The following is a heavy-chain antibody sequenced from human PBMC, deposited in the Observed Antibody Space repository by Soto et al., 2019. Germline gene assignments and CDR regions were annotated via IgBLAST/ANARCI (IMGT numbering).Heavy chain of an antibody. CDR1: GGSIISSNW. CDR2: IYHSGSK. CDR3: ARERYGSGCPFDY. Sequence: QVQLQESGPGLVKPSGTLSLTCTVSGGSIISSNWWSWVRQPPGKGLEWIGEIYHSGSKNYDPSLKTRDTIAVDKSKDQFSRKLTSVTAADTDIDYCARERYGSGCPFDYWGQGTLVTVSS. V-gene: IGHV4-4*02. J-gene: IGHJ4*02. D-gene: IGHD3-10*01.